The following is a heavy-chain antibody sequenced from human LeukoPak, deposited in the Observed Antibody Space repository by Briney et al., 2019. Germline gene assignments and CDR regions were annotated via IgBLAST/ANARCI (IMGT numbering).Heavy chain of an antibody. D-gene: IGHD1-26*01. Sequence: GGSLRLSCTASGFIFGDYAMSWFRQAPGKGLEWVAFIRSKPYGGTTEYAASVNGRFTISRDDSKSIAYLQMNSLKTEDTAMYYCTRGWDPFHYWGQGTLVTVSS. CDR3: TRGWDPFHY. J-gene: IGHJ4*02. CDR1: GFIFGDYA. V-gene: IGHV3-49*03. CDR2: IRSKPYGGTT.